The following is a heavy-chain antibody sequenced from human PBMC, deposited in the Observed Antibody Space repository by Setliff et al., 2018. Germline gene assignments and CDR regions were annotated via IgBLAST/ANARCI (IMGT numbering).Heavy chain of an antibody. V-gene: IGHV4-39*07. CDR2: IYYSGST. J-gene: IGHJ4*02. Sequence: PSETLSLTCTVSGGSISSGGYYWSWIRQHPGKGLEWIGSIYYSGSTYYNPSLKSRVTISVDTSKNHFSLKLSSVTAADTAVYYCARSYSNSLEYWGQGTLVTVSS. CDR1: GGSISSGGYY. D-gene: IGHD4-4*01. CDR3: ARSYSNSLEY.